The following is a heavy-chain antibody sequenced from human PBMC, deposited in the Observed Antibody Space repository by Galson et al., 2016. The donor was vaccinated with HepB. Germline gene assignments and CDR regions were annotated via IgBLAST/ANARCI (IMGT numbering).Heavy chain of an antibody. CDR1: GRSISGRSYY. CDR3: ARHPGLDLLDY. V-gene: IGHV4-39*01. D-gene: IGHD1-7*01. J-gene: IGHJ4*02. Sequence: SETLSLTCTVSGRSISGRSYYWGWIRQPPGKGLEWIGSIYHGWNTYHNPSLKSRVTISVDTSKNQFSLTLDSVTAADTAVYYCARHPGLDLLDYWGQGTLVTVSS. CDR2: IYHGWNT.